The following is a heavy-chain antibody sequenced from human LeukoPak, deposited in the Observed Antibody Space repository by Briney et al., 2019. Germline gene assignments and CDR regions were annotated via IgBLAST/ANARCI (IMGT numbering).Heavy chain of an antibody. J-gene: IGHJ6*02. Sequence: GESLKISCKGSGYSFTSYWIGWVRQAPGQRPEWMGWINAGNGNTKYSQRFQGRVTITRDTSASTAYMELSSLRSEDTAVYYCASPYPGIAAAANSYYYGMDVWGQGTTVTVSS. CDR2: INAGNGNT. CDR3: ASPYPGIAAAANSYYYGMDV. CDR1: GYSFTSYW. V-gene: IGHV1-3*01. D-gene: IGHD6-13*01.